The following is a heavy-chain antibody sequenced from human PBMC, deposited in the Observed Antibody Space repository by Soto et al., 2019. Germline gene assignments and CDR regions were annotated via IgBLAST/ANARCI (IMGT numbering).Heavy chain of an antibody. D-gene: IGHD3-3*01. Sequence: EVQLVQSGAEVKKPGESLKISCKGAGYSFTSYWIGWVRQMPGKGLEWMGSIYPGDSDTRYRPSFQGQVTISADKSISTAYLKWSSLKASDTAMYYCARHPLSFSFWIGDHYGMDVWGQGTTVTVSS. CDR1: GYSFTSYW. V-gene: IGHV5-51*01. CDR2: IYPGDSDT. CDR3: ARHPLSFSFWIGDHYGMDV. J-gene: IGHJ6*02.